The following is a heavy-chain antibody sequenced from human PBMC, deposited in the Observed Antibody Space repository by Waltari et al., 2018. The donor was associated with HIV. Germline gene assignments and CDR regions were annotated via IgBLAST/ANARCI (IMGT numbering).Heavy chain of an antibody. CDR2: MNPNSLNI. CDR3: ARTIFLPGSTAGWYYGLDV. CDR1: RISFTTHA. J-gene: IGHJ6*02. V-gene: IGHV1-8*02. Sequence: QVQLVQSGAEVNKHGASVKVSRQTSRISFTTHAIHWRRQANGQELEWVVWMNPNSLNIAFAQKFQGRITMTRNTSISTAYMELSGLSFEDTAVYYCARTIFLPGSTAGWYYGLDVWGQGTTVTVSS. D-gene: IGHD3-9*01.